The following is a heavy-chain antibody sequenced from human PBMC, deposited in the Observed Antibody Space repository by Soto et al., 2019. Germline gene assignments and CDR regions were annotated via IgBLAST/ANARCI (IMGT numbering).Heavy chain of an antibody. V-gene: IGHV3-53*01. CDR1: GFTVSSNY. CDR3: ARSGTMVNPGTLDY. J-gene: IGHJ4*02. D-gene: IGHD1-1*01. Sequence: QPGGSLRLSCAASGFTVSSNYMTWVRQAPGKGLEWVSLIYSGGTTFYADSVKGRFTISRDNSRNTLDLQMNGLRAEDTAVYYCARSGTMVNPGTLDYWGQGTLVTVSS. CDR2: IYSGGTT.